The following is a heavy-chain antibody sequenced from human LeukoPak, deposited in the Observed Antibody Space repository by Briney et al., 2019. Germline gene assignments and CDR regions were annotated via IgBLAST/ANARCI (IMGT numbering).Heavy chain of an antibody. J-gene: IGHJ4*02. CDR3: ARIQWSMLYPYYFDY. Sequence: LSLTCTVSGDSITSGGFYWSWVRQAPGKGLEWVSVIYSGGSTYYADSVKGRFTISRHNSKNTLYLQMNSLRAEDTAVYYCARIQWSMLYPYYFDYWGQGTLVTVSS. D-gene: IGHD2-8*02. V-gene: IGHV3-53*04. CDR1: GDSITSGGFY. CDR2: IYSGGST.